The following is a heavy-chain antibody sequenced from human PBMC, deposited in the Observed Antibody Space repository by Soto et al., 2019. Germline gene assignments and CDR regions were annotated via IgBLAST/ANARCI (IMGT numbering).Heavy chain of an antibody. Sequence: SVKVSCKASGGTFSSYATSWVRQAPGQGLEWMGGIIPIFGTANYAQKFQGRVTITADESTSTAYMELSSLRSEDTAVYYCARVPDGVVAAIQRDYYYYGMDVWGQ. CDR3: ARVPDGVVAAIQRDYYYYGMDV. J-gene: IGHJ6*02. V-gene: IGHV1-69*13. CDR1: GGTFSSYA. CDR2: IIPIFGTA. D-gene: IGHD2-15*01.